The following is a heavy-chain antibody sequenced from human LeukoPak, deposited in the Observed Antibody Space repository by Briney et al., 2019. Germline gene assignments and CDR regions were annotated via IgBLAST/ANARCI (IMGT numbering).Heavy chain of an antibody. CDR1: GFTFSSYG. CDR3: ARGQSWAFDY. D-gene: IGHD1-26*01. J-gene: IGHJ4*02. V-gene: IGHV3-33*01. Sequence: GGSLRLSCAASGFTFSSYGMHWVRQAPGKGLEWVAAIWYDGSIQYYADSVKGRFTISRDNSKNTLYLQMDSLRAEDTAVYYCARGQSWAFDYWGQGTLVTVSS. CDR2: IWYDGSIQ.